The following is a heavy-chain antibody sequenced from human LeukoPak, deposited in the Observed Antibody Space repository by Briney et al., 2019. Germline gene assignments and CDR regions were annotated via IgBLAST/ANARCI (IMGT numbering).Heavy chain of an antibody. V-gene: IGHV3-7*01. D-gene: IGHD3-3*01. CDR2: IKQDGSEK. Sequence: GGSLRLSCAASGFTFSSYWMSWVRQAPGKGLEWVANIKQDGSEKYYVDSVKGRFIISRDNAKNSLYLQMNSLRAEDTAVYYCAREAYDDFWSGSWRYYYYMDVWGKGTTVTVSS. CDR1: GFTFSSYW. J-gene: IGHJ6*03. CDR3: AREAYDDFWSGSWRYYYYMDV.